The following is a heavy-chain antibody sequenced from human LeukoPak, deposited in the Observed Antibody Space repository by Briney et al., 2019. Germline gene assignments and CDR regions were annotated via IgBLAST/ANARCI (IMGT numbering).Heavy chain of an antibody. CDR3: AGTKGCYFDY. CDR2: IYTSGST. V-gene: IGHV4-4*09. J-gene: IGHJ4*02. CDR1: GGSISSYY. D-gene: IGHD2-8*01. Sequence: SETLSLTCTVSGGSISSYYWSWIRQPPGKGLEWIGYIYTSGSTNYNPSLKSRVTISVDTSKNQFSLKLSSVTAADTAVYYCAGTKGCYFDYWGQGTLVTVSS.